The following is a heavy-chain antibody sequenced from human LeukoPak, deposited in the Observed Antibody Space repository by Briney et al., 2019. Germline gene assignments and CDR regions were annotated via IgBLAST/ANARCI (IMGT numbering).Heavy chain of an antibody. CDR2: IMEDGSEK. CDR3: ARDHEGGFDI. CDR1: GFTFNNYY. J-gene: IGHJ3*02. D-gene: IGHD2-15*01. Sequence: GGSLRLSCATSGFTFNNYYMTWVRQAPRKGLEWVAHIMEDGSEKHYVDSVKGRFTISRDNAKNSLYLQMNSLRAEDTAVYYCARDHEGGFDIWGQGTMVTVSS. V-gene: IGHV3-7*01.